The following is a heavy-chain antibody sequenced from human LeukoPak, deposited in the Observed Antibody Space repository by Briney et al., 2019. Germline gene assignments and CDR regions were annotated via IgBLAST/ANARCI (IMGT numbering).Heavy chain of an antibody. D-gene: IGHD2-15*01. V-gene: IGHV1-18*01. CDR3: ARDGYCSGGSCPRGCYYGMDV. Sequence: GALVKVSCKASGYTFTSYGISWVRQAPGQGLEWMGWISAYNGNTNYAQKLQGRVTMTTDTSTSTAYMELRSLRSDDTAVYYCARDGYCSGGSCPRGCYYGMDVWGQGTTVTVSS. J-gene: IGHJ6*02. CDR2: ISAYNGNT. CDR1: GYTFTSYG.